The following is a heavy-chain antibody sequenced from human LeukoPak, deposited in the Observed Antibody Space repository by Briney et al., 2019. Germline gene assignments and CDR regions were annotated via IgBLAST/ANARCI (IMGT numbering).Heavy chain of an antibody. D-gene: IGHD3-10*01. CDR3: ARPVTLVRRVIPNPYYFDY. CDR2: IYPGDSDT. CDR1: GYSFTTYW. V-gene: IGHV5-51*01. J-gene: IGHJ4*02. Sequence: GESLKISCKASGYSFTTYWIGWVAQMPGKGLEWMGIIYPGDSDTRYSPSFQGQVTISADKSISTAYLQWSSLKASDTAMYYCARPVTLVRRVIPNPYYFDYWGQGTLVTVSS.